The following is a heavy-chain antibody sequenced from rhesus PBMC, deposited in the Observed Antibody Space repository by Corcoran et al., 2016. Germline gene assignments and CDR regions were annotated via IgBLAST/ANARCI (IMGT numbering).Heavy chain of an antibody. V-gene: IGHV4-165*01. J-gene: IGHJ4*01. Sequence: QVQLQESGPRLVKPSETLSLTCAVSGGSFSGYSWVWLRQPPGKGLEWFGYISGSSGSTAYDPSLKSRVTISTDTSKNQFSLKLRFVTGADTAVYYCARGRRYGGYSNWGQGVLVTVSS. CDR3: ARGRRYGGYSN. CDR2: ISGSSGST. CDR1: GGSFSGYS. D-gene: IGHD5-24*01.